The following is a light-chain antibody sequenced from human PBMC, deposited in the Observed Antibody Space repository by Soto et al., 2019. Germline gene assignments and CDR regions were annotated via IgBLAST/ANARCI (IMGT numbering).Light chain of an antibody. CDR2: EGS. CDR1: SSDVGTYNL. V-gene: IGLV2-23*01. CDR3: CSYAGGSTVV. Sequence: ALTQPASVSGSPGQSITISCTGTSSDVGTYNLVSWYQQHPGKAPKLMIYEGSKRPSGVSNRFSGSKSGNTASLTISGLQAEDEADYYCCSYAGGSTVVFGGGTKLTVL. J-gene: IGLJ2*01.